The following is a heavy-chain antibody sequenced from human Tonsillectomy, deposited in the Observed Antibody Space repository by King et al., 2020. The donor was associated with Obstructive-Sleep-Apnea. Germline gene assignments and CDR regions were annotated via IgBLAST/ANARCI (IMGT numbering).Heavy chain of an antibody. Sequence: HVQLVESGGGVVQPGRSLRLSCAASGFTFSDSVIPWVRQTPGKGREWGAFIRFDGMEKYFSDSVKGRFTISRDNSRNTLYLHMNSLGVEDTAVYYCARPGVGASSIIEYWGQGTLVTVSS. CDR2: IRFDGMEK. V-gene: IGHV3-30*02. D-gene: IGHD1-26*01. CDR1: GFTFSDSV. J-gene: IGHJ4*02. CDR3: ARPGVGASSIIEY.